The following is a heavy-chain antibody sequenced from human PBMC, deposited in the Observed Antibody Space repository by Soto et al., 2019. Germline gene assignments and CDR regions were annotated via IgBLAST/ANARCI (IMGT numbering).Heavy chain of an antibody. Sequence: GGSLRLSCAASGFTFSSYGMHWVRQAPGKGLEWVAVIWYDGSNKYYADSVKGRFTISRDNSKNTLYLKMNSLRAEDTAVYYCARDPNLIAAAGTLYMDVWGKGTTVTVSS. J-gene: IGHJ6*03. D-gene: IGHD6-13*01. CDR2: IWYDGSNK. CDR3: ARDPNLIAAAGTLYMDV. CDR1: GFTFSSYG. V-gene: IGHV3-33*01.